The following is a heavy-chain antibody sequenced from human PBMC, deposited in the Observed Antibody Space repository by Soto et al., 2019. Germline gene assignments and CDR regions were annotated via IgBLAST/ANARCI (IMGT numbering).Heavy chain of an antibody. CDR2: INPMLGVA. J-gene: IGHJ5*02. V-gene: IGHV1-69*10. CDR1: GGSFSSLV. D-gene: IGHD2-2*01. CDR3: ARGPAQFDP. Sequence: SVKVYCKASGGSFSSLVISWLRQAPGQGPEWMGGINPMLGVANFAQKFQDRVTITADESTTTAYMELSSLRSEDTAVYYCARGPAQFDPWGQGTLLTVSS.